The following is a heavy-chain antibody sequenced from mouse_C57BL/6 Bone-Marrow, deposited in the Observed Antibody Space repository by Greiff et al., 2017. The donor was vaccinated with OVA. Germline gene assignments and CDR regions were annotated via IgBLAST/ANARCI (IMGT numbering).Heavy chain of an antibody. CDR2: ISSGGSYT. D-gene: IGHD2-5*01. Sequence: DVQLVESGGDLVKPGGSLKLSCAASGFTFSSYGMSWVRQTPDKRLEWVATISSGGSYTYYPDSVKGRFTISRDNAKNTLYLQMSSLKSEDTAMYYCARPYYSNYFYAMDYWGQGTSVTVSS. J-gene: IGHJ4*01. CDR1: GFTFSSYG. V-gene: IGHV5-6*01. CDR3: ARPYYSNYFYAMDY.